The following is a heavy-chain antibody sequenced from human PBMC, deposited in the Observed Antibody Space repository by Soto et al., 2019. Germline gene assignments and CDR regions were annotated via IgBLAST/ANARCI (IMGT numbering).Heavy chain of an antibody. Sequence: QVQLQESGPGLVKPSQTLSLTCTVSGGSISSGDYYWSWIRQPPGKGLEWIGYIYYSGSTYYNPSLKVRVTISVDTSTNQFALKLSSVTAADTAVYYCARGRPDGSRLDPGGQGTLVTFSS. CDR3: ARGRPDGSRLDP. J-gene: IGHJ5*02. V-gene: IGHV4-30-4*01. CDR2: IYYSGST. D-gene: IGHD6-13*01. CDR1: GGSISSGDYY.